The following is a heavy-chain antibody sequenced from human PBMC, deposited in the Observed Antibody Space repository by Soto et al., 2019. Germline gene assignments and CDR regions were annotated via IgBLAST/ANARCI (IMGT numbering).Heavy chain of an antibody. Sequence: ASVKVSCKASGGTFSSYTISWVRQAPGQGLEWMGRIIPILGIANYAQKFQGRVTITADKSTSTAYMELSSLRSEDTAVYYCARDLLPYSSSPDYWGQGTLVTVSS. CDR2: IIPILGIA. D-gene: IGHD6-13*01. CDR1: GGTFSSYT. CDR3: ARDLLPYSSSPDY. J-gene: IGHJ4*02. V-gene: IGHV1-69*04.